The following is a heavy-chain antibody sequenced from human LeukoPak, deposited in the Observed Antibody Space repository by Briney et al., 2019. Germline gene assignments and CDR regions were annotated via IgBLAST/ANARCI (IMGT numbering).Heavy chain of an antibody. CDR1: GFSFSSYA. J-gene: IGHJ4*02. V-gene: IGHV3-23*01. CDR3: AKAPVTSCRGAFCYPFDY. Sequence: GGPLRLSCATSGFSFSSYAMSWVRQAPGKGLEWVSAMSSSDDGRYYAASVRGRFTISRDTSRSTLYLQMNSLRAEDAAVYYCAKAPVTSCRGAFCYPFDYWGQGTLVTVSS. D-gene: IGHD2-15*01. CDR2: MSSSDDGR.